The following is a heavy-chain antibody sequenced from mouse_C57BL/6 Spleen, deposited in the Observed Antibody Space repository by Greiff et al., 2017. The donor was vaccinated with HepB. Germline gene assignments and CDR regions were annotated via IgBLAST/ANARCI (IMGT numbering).Heavy chain of an antibody. CDR2: ISYDGSN. CDR1: GYSITSGYY. V-gene: IGHV3-6*01. J-gene: IGHJ4*01. Sequence: VQLKESGPGLVKPSQSLSLTCSVTGYSITSGYYWNWIRQFPGNKLEWMGYISYDGSNNYNPSLKNRISITRDTSKNQFFLKLNSVTTEDTATYYCAREGGVLYAMDYWGQGTSVTVSS. CDR3: AREGGVLYAMDY.